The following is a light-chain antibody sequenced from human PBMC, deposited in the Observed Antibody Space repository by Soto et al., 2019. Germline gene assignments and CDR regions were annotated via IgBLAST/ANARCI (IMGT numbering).Light chain of an antibody. J-gene: IGKJ5*01. CDR1: QSVSSN. V-gene: IGKV3-15*01. Sequence: EIVMTHSPATLSVSPGERATLSCRASQSVSSNLAWHQQKPGQAPRILMYDASTRATGIPARFSGSVSGTEFTLTISSLQSEDFAVYYCQQYHNWPITFGQGTRLEI. CDR3: QQYHNWPIT. CDR2: DAS.